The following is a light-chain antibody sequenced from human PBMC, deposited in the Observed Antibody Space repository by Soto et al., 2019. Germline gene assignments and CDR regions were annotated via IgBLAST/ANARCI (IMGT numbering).Light chain of an antibody. V-gene: IGLV1-44*01. J-gene: IGLJ2*01. CDR1: SSNIGSNT. CDR2: KNN. CDR3: AAWDDSLNGVL. Sequence: QSVLTQPPSASGTPGQRVTISCSGSSSNIGSNTVNWYQQLPGTAPTFLIYKNNHRPSGVPDRFSGSKSGTSASLAISGLQSEDEDDYYCAAWDDSLNGVLFGGGTKVTVL.